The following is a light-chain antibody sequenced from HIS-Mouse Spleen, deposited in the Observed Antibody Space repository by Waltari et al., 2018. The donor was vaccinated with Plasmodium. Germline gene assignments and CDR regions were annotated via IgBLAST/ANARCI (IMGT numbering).Light chain of an antibody. CDR2: GAS. Sequence: EIVMTQSPATLSVSPGERATLSCSASQSVRSNLAWYQQKPGQAPRLLIYGASTRPTGIPARFSGSGSGTEFTLTISSMQSEDFAVYYCQQYNNWPPYTFGQGTKLEIK. J-gene: IGKJ2*01. CDR3: QQYNNWPPYT. CDR1: QSVRSN. V-gene: IGKV3-15*01.